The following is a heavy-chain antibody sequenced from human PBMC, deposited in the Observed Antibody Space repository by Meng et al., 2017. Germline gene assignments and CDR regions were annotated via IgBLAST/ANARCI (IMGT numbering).Heavy chain of an antibody. CDR2: IYSGGST. V-gene: IGHV3-66*02. J-gene: IGHJ4*02. D-gene: IGHD3-22*01. CDR1: GFTVSSNY. CDR3: AREAYSSGFAGMFNY. Sequence: GESLKISCAASGFTVSSNYMSWVRQAPGKGLEWVSVIYSGGSTYYADSVKGRFTISRDNSKNTLYLQMNSLRAEDTAVYYCAREAYSSGFAGMFNYWGQGNLVTVSS.